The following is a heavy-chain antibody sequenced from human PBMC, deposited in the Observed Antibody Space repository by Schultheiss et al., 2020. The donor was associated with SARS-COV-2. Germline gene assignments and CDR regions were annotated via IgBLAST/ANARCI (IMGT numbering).Heavy chain of an antibody. Sequence: GGSLRLSCAASGFTFSSYAMSWVRQAPGKGLEWVSSISSSSSYIYYADSVKGRFTISRDNAKNSLYLQMNSLRAEDTAVYYCASREGYCSSTSCSADYWGQGTLVTVSS. J-gene: IGHJ4*02. CDR3: ASREGYCSSTSCSADY. V-gene: IGHV3-21*01. CDR2: ISSSSSYI. D-gene: IGHD2-2*01. CDR1: GFTFSSYA.